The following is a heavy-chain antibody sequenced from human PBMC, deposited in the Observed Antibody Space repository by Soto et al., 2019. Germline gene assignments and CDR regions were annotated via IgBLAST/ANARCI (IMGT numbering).Heavy chain of an antibody. CDR1: GGTFSSHT. CDR3: ARPAFGDYWCFDL. J-gene: IGHJ2*01. D-gene: IGHD4-17*01. V-gene: IGHV1-69*08. Sequence: QDQLVQSGAEVKKPGSSVKVSCKASGGTFSSHTFSWVRQAPGQGLEWMGRIIPALGTATYAQKFQGRVTITADESATTVYMELNSLRSEDTAVYYCARPAFGDYWCFDLWGRGTLVTVSS. CDR2: IIPALGTA.